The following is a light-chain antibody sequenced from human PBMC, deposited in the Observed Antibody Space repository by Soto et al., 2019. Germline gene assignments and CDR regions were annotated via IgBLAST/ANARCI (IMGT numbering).Light chain of an antibody. CDR3: VSHISVAYRSIYV. CDR2: EVS. Sequence: QSALTQPASVSGSPGQSITISCTGTSSDFGDYDYVSWYLQHPGKVPKLMIYEVSNRPSGLSNRFSGSKSDNTASLTISGLQAEDEADYYCVSHISVAYRSIYVFGTGTKLTVL. J-gene: IGLJ1*01. CDR1: SSDFGDYDY. V-gene: IGLV2-14*01.